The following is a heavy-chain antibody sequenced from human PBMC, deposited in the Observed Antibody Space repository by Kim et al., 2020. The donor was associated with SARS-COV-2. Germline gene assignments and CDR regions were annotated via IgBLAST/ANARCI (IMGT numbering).Heavy chain of an antibody. D-gene: IGHD4-17*01. J-gene: IGHJ4*02. V-gene: IGHV3-21*01. Sequence: ADSVKGRFTISRDNAKNSLYLQMNSLRAEDTAVYYCARSPSYGDYVGYGYWGQGTLVTVSS. CDR3: ARSPSYGDYVGYGY.